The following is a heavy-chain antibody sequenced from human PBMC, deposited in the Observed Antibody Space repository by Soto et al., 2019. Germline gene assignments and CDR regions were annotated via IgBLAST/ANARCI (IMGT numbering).Heavy chain of an antibody. CDR2: IYPGDSDT. CDR3: ARSYSSGYYYYGMDV. J-gene: IGHJ6*02. D-gene: IGHD6-6*01. V-gene: IGHV5-51*01. Sequence: PGESLKLSCQGSGYSFTSYWIGWVRQMPGKGLEWMGIIYPGDSDTRYSPSFQGQVTISADKSISTAYLQWSSLKASDTAMYYCARSYSSGYYYYGMDVWGQGTTVTVSS. CDR1: GYSFTSYW.